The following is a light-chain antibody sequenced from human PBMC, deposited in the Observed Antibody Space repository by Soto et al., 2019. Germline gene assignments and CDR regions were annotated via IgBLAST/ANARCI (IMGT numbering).Light chain of an antibody. Sequence: DIQMTQYPSSLSASVGDRVTITCRASQGINRNLNWYQHKPGKAPKLLIYAASSLQNGVPSRFRGGGSGTEFTLSINSLQPEDFGTYYCQQSFTTASITFGQGTRLEIK. CDR2: AAS. CDR3: QQSFTTASIT. V-gene: IGKV1-39*01. J-gene: IGKJ5*01. CDR1: QGINRN.